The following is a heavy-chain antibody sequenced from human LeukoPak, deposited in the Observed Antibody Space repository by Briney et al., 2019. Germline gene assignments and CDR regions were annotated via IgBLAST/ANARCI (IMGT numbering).Heavy chain of an antibody. CDR2: IYYSGST. CDR3: ARGDFYYFDY. Sequence: SETLSLTCTVSGGSISSYYWSWNRQPPGKGLEWIGYIYYSGSTNYNPSLKSRVTISVDTSKNQFSLKLSSVTAADTAVYYCARGDFYYFDYWGQGTLVTVSS. CDR1: GGSISSYY. J-gene: IGHJ4*02. V-gene: IGHV4-59*01.